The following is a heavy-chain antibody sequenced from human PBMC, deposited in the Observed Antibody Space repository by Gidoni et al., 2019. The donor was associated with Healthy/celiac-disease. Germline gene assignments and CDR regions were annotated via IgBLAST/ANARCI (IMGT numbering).Heavy chain of an antibody. J-gene: IGHJ6*02. Sequence: QVQLVESGGGVVQPGRSLRLSCAASGFSFSSYAMPWVRRAPGEGLEWWAVITYDGSNKYYADSGKGRFTISRDNSKNTLYLQMNSLRAEDTAVYYCAREEQQLVRLYYYYYYGMDVWGQGTTVTVSS. CDR2: ITYDGSNK. CDR1: GFSFSSYA. CDR3: AREEQQLVRLYYYYYYGMDV. D-gene: IGHD6-13*01. V-gene: IGHV3-30*01.